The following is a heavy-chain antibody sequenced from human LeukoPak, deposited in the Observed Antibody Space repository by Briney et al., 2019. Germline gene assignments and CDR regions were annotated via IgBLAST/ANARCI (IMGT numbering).Heavy chain of an antibody. CDR3: AKRFRGSSGLYYFDY. J-gene: IGHJ4*02. Sequence: GGSLRLSCAASGFTFSNAWMNWVRQAPGKGLEWVSAIRGSGDSAYYADSVKGRFTISRDNSKNTLYLQMNSLRAEDTAVYYCAKRFRGSSGLYYFDYWGQGTLVTVSS. CDR1: GFTFSNAW. V-gene: IGHV3-23*01. D-gene: IGHD6-13*01. CDR2: IRGSGDSA.